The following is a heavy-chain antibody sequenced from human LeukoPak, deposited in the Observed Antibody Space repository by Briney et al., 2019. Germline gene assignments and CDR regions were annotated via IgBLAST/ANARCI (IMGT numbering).Heavy chain of an antibody. D-gene: IGHD3-22*01. CDR2: ISAYNGNT. V-gene: IGHV1-18*01. Sequence: ASVKVSCKASGYTFTSYGISWVRQAPGQGVEWMGWISAYNGNTNYAQKLQGRVTMTTDTSTSTAYMELRSLRSDDTAVYYCARESLEYYYDSSGSLDYWGQGTLVTVSS. CDR3: ARESLEYYYDSSGSLDY. CDR1: GYTFTSYG. J-gene: IGHJ4*02.